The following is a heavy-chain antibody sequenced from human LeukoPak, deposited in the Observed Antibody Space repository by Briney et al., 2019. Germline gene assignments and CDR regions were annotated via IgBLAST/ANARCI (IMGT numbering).Heavy chain of an antibody. J-gene: IGHJ3*02. D-gene: IGHD1-14*01. CDR1: GYTFTGYY. CDR2: INPNSGGT. Sequence: GASVKVSCKASGYTFTGYYMHWVRQAPGQGLEWMGWINPNSGGTNYAQKFQGRVTMTRDMSTSTVYMELSSLRSEDTAVYFCARDLNPQSIGMRAFDIWGQGTMVTASS. CDR3: ARDLNPQSIGMRAFDI. V-gene: IGHV1-2*02.